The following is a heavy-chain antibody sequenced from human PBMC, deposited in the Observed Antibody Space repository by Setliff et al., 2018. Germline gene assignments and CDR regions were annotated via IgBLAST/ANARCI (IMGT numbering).Heavy chain of an antibody. J-gene: IGHJ5*02. CDR1: GYSIRSGYN. V-gene: IGHV4-38-2*01. CDR2: ISHTGST. Sequence: PSETLSLTCAVSGYSIRSGYNWGWIRQSPGKGLEWIASISHTGSTDYNPSLKSRVTISVDTSKNQFSLKPSSVTAADTAVYYCARRNGEKLDPWGQGTLVTVSS. CDR3: ARRNGEKLDP.